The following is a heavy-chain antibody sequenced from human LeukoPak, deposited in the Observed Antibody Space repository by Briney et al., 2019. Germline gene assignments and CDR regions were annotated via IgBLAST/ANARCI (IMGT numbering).Heavy chain of an antibody. D-gene: IGHD3-10*02. Sequence: PGGSLRLSCAASGFTFSNHGMNWVRQAPGKGLVWVSGISPSGDITYYADSVKGRFTISRDNSKNSLYLQMNSLRAEDTAVYYCAELGITMIGGVWGKGTTVTISS. CDR1: GFTFSNHG. CDR3: AELGITMIGGV. CDR2: ISPSGDIT. J-gene: IGHJ6*04. V-gene: IGHV3-23*01.